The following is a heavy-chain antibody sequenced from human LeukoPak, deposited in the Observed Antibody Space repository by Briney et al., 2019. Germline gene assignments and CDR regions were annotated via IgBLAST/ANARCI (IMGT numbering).Heavy chain of an antibody. CDR2: ISGSGGST. V-gene: IGHV3-23*01. J-gene: IGHJ4*02. D-gene: IGHD3-10*01. CDR1: GFTFSSYA. CDR3: ARDWGYDSGTYCVY. Sequence: GGSLRLSCTASGFTFSSYAMSWVRQAPGKGLEWVSAISGSGGSTYSADSVKGRFTISRDNSKNTVDLQMNSLRAEDMAVYYCARDWGYDSGTYCVYWGQGTLVTVSS.